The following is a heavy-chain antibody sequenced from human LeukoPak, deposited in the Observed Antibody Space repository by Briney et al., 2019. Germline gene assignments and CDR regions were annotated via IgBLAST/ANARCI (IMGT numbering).Heavy chain of an antibody. CDR3: AKDGAYSSGYYSGFDY. V-gene: IGHV3-43*02. Sequence: GGSLRLSCAASGFSFDDYAMHWVRQAPGKGLEWVSLISGDGGSTYYADSVKGRFTISRDNSRNSLYLQMSSLRTEDTALYYCAKDGAYSSGYYSGFDYWGQGTRVTVSS. D-gene: IGHD3-22*01. J-gene: IGHJ4*02. CDR1: GFSFDDYA. CDR2: ISGDGGST.